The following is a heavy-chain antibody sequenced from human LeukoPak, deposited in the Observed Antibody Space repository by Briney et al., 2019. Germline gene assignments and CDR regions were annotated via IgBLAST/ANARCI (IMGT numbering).Heavy chain of an antibody. CDR2: IKSDGSST. Sequence: GVSLRLSCAASGFTFSNYWMHWVRQAPGEALMWVSRIKSDGSSTTYADSVKGRFTISRDNAKNTLYLQMNSLRAEDTAVYYCSRDSLSSCGGDCYSGLDVWGQGTTVTVSS. J-gene: IGHJ6*02. CDR1: GFTFSNYW. D-gene: IGHD2-21*02. CDR3: SRDSLSSCGGDCYSGLDV. V-gene: IGHV3-74*01.